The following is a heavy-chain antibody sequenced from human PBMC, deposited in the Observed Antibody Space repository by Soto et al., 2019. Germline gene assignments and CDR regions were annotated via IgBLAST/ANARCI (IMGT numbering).Heavy chain of an antibody. D-gene: IGHD2-15*01. CDR2: ISGSGGST. CDR3: AKDGDIVVVVAAQTLYDAFDI. Sequence: EVQLLESGGGLVQPGGSLRLSCAASGFTFSSYAMSWVRQAPGKGLEWVSAISGSGGSTYYADSVKGRFTISRDNSKNTLYLQMNSLRDEDTAVYYCAKDGDIVVVVAAQTLYDAFDIWGPGTMVTVSS. CDR1: GFTFSSYA. V-gene: IGHV3-23*01. J-gene: IGHJ3*02.